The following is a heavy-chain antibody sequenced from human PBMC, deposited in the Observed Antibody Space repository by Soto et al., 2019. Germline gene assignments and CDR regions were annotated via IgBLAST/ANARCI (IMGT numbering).Heavy chain of an antibody. D-gene: IGHD1-7*01. CDR2: IKQDGSEK. CDR3: ATLRTETTKYFDY. Sequence: PGGSLRLSCAASGFTFSSYWMSWVRQAPGKGLEWVANIKQDGSEKYYVDSVKGRFTISRDNAKNSLYLQMNSLRAEDTAVYYCATLRTETTKYFDYWGQGTLVTVYS. CDR1: GFTFSSYW. J-gene: IGHJ4*02. V-gene: IGHV3-7*03.